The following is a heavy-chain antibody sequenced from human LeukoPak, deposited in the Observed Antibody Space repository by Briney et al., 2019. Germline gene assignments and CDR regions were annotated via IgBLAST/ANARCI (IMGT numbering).Heavy chain of an antibody. CDR1: GGSISSDY. CDR3: ARAVSGRFDY. J-gene: IGHJ4*02. D-gene: IGHD6-19*01. V-gene: IGHV4-4*07. CDR2: TYYTGST. Sequence: SETLSLTCTVSGGSISSDYWNWIRQSAGKGLEWIGRTYYTGSTNYNPSLKSRVSMSVDTSKNQLSLKLSSVTAADTAIYYCARAVSGRFDYWGQGTLVTVSS.